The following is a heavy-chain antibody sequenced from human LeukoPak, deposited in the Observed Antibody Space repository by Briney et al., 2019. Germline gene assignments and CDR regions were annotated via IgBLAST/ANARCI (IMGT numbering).Heavy chain of an antibody. CDR1: GFTFSSYA. J-gene: IGHJ4*02. D-gene: IGHD6-19*01. CDR3: AKGRYSSGRYYDY. CDR2: ISGGGDNI. V-gene: IGHV3-23*01. Sequence: GGSLRLSCAASGFTFSSYAMRWVRQAPGKGLEWVSAISGGGDNIYYADSVKGRSTASRDNSKNTLYLQMNSLRAEDTAVYYCAKGRYSSGRYYDYWGQGTLVTVSS.